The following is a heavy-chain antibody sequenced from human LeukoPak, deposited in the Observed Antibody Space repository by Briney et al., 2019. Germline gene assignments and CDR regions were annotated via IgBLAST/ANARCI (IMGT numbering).Heavy chain of an antibody. CDR1: GFTFSSYA. Sequence: GGSLRLSCAASGFTFSSYAMNWVRQAPGKGLEWVSYISTSGSTIYYADSVKGRFTISRDNAKNSLYLQMNSLTAEDTAVYYCAREAAGSTTVEFDYWGQGTLVTVSS. V-gene: IGHV3-48*03. J-gene: IGHJ4*02. CDR2: ISTSGSTI. D-gene: IGHD4-17*01. CDR3: AREAAGSTTVEFDY.